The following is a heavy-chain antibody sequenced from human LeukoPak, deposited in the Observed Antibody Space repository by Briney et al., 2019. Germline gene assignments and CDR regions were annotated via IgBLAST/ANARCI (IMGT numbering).Heavy chain of an antibody. CDR2: IKQDGSEK. D-gene: IGHD6-6*01. CDR3: AREQLGLDY. CDR1: GFTFSGYW. Sequence: GGSLRLSCAASGFTFSGYWMSWVRQAPGKGLEWVANIKQDGSEKYYVDSVKGRFTISRDNAKNSLYLQMNSLRAEDTAVYYCAREQLGLDYWGQGTLVTVSS. J-gene: IGHJ4*02. V-gene: IGHV3-7*01.